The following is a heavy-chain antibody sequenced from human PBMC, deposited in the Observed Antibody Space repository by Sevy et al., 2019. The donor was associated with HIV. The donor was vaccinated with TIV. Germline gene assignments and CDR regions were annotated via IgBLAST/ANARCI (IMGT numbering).Heavy chain of an antibody. CDR1: GGSISSSSYY. CDR3: ARTNTVTPDY. CDR2: IYYSGST. J-gene: IGHJ4*02. D-gene: IGHD4-17*01. Sequence: SEILSLTCTVSGGSISSSSYYWGWIRQPPGKGLEWIGSIYYSGSTYYNPSLKSRVTISVDTSKNQFSLKLSSVTAADTAVYYCARTNTVTPDYWGQGTLVTVSS. V-gene: IGHV4-39*01.